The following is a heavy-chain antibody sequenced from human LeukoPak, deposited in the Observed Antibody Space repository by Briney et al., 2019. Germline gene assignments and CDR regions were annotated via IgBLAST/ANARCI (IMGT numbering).Heavy chain of an antibody. CDR2: IYHSGST. J-gene: IGHJ6*03. D-gene: IGHD4-23*01. CDR1: GYSISSGYY. Sequence: SETLSLTCAVSGYSISSGYYWAWIRQPPGKGLEWIGSIYHSGSTYYNPSLKSRVAMSVDTSKNQCSLKLNSVTAADTAVYYCARGGGNGGGWVGHFYYMDVWGKGTTVTISS. V-gene: IGHV4-38-2*01. CDR3: ARGGGNGGGWVGHFYYMDV.